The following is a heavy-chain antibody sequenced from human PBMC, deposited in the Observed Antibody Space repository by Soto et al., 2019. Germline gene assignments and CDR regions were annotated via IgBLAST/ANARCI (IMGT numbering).Heavy chain of an antibody. J-gene: IGHJ6*02. V-gene: IGHV3-30*02. CDR2: IWYDGSSQ. CDR1: GFTFRNSG. D-gene: IGHD4-4*01. Sequence: GGSLRLSCEASGFTFRNSGMEWIRQAPGKGLEWVARIWYDGSSQYYADSVKGRFTISRDNSKNTLYMEMNSVRVEDTAVYYCARDMDSNYDGMDVWGQGTTVTVS. CDR3: ARDMDSNYDGMDV.